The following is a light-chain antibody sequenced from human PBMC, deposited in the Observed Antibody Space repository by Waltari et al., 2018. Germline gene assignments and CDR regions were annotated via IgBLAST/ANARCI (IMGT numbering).Light chain of an antibody. CDR1: SSDIDFDDY. V-gene: IGLV2-14*01. CDR2: GVT. CDR3: SSFTGTIWV. Sequence: QSALTQPASVSGSPGQSITISCTGSSSDIDFDDYVSWYQHLPGKAPKLMIYGVTNPPSGIFNRFSGSKSDNTASLTISGLQADDEADYYCSSFTGTIWVFGGGTKLTVL. J-gene: IGLJ3*02.